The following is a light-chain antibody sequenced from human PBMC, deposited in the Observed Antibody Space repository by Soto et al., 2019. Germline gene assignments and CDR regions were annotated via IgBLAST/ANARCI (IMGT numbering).Light chain of an antibody. CDR2: GAS. CDR1: QSVSSN. CDR3: QQYNNWSKT. V-gene: IGKV3-15*01. Sequence: EIVMTQSPATLSVSPGERATLSCRASQSVSSNLAWYQQKPGQAPRLLIYGASTRATGIPARFSGSGSGTEFTLTISGLQSEDFAVYFCQQYNNWSKTFGHGTKVEIK. J-gene: IGKJ1*01.